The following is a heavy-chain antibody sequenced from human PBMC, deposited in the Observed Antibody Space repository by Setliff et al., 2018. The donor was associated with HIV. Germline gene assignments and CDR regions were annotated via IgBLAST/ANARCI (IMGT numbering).Heavy chain of an antibody. CDR3: ARPDHSSGYYYNFDY. D-gene: IGHD3-22*01. Sequence: GASVKVSCKASGYTFTSYSMHWVRQAPGQGLEWMGWINPNIGGTNSAQKFQGRVTMTRDTSISTAYMVLSRLRSDDTAVYYCARPDHSSGYYYNFDYWGQGTLVTVSS. V-gene: IGHV1-2*02. CDR2: INPNIGGT. CDR1: GYTFTSYS. J-gene: IGHJ4*02.